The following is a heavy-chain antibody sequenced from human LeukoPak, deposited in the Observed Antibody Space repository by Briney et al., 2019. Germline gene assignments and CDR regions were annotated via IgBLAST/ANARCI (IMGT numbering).Heavy chain of an antibody. CDR1: GFTFSSYS. Sequence: PGGSLRLSCAASGFTFSSYSMNWVRQAPGKGLEWVSSISSSSSYIYYADSVKGRFTISRDNAKNSLYLQMNSLRAEDTAVYYCARDGEVVVTAFYFDYWGQGTLVTVSS. J-gene: IGHJ4*02. CDR2: ISSSSSYI. CDR3: ARDGEVVVTAFYFDY. D-gene: IGHD2-21*02. V-gene: IGHV3-21*01.